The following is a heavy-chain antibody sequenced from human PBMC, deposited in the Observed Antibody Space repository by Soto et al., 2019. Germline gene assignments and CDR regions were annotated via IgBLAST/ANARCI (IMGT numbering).Heavy chain of an antibody. CDR1: GYTFTSYA. CDR3: ARDRLRFLESGYYYYMDV. V-gene: IGHV1-3*01. D-gene: IGHD3-3*01. Sequence: ASVKVSCKACGYTFTSYAMHWVRQAPGQRLEWMGWINAGNGNTKYSQKFQGRVTITRDTSASTAYMELSSLRSEDTAVYYCARDRLRFLESGYYYYMDVWGKGTTVTVSS. CDR2: INAGNGNT. J-gene: IGHJ6*03.